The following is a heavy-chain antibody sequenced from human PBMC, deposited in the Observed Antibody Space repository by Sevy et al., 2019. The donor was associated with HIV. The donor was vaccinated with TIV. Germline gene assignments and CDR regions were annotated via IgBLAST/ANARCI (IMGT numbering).Heavy chain of an antibody. Sequence: ASVKVSCKASGYIFTSYGISWVRQAPGRGLEWVGWISPCKGTTNYAQKFQGRVTMTTDTSTFTVYMQLRSLRSDDTAIYYCARDRDYDYIWGTFPYRDFWGQGTLVTVSS. J-gene: IGHJ4*02. CDR3: ARDRDYDYIWGTFPYRDF. D-gene: IGHD3-16*01. CDR1: GYIFTSYG. V-gene: IGHV1-18*01. CDR2: ISPCKGTT.